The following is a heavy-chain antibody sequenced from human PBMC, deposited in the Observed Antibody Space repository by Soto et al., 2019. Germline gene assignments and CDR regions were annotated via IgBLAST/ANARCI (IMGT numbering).Heavy chain of an antibody. Sequence: PGGCLRLSCAVAGVTFSAYLVSWVRQAPGKGLEWVSAISGYGGDITFYADSVRGRFTISRDNSKDTLHLQMHNLRAADTPVYYSATSGQFSSGYNLFVDCGHRRLVT. CDR3: ATSGQFSSGYNLFVD. J-gene: IGHJ4*01. D-gene: IGHD3-10*01. V-gene: IGHV3-23*01. CDR1: GVTFSAYL. CDR2: ISGYGGDIT.